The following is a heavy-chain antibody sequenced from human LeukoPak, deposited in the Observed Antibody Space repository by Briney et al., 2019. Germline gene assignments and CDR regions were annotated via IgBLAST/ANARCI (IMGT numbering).Heavy chain of an antibody. D-gene: IGHD2-2*01. J-gene: IGHJ4*02. CDR1: GFTFSSYA. CDR2: ISAGGGST. Sequence: PGGSLRLSCVISGFTFSSYAMSWVRQAPGKGLEWVSGISAGGGSTYHADSVKGRFTTSRDNSKNTLYLQMNSLRAEDTAVYYCAKDGRSSTPGYWGQGTLVTVSS. CDR3: AKDGRSSTPGY. V-gene: IGHV3-23*01.